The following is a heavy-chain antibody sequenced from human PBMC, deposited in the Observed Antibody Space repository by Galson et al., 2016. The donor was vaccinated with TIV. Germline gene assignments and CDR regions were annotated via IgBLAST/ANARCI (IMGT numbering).Heavy chain of an antibody. Sequence: SLRLSCAASGFRFGDYWGTWVRQAPGKGLEWVASITADGSEKRSLDSVKGRFTFSRDNAKNSLYLQMRSLRAEDTAVYYCARLGPSSVFDNWGQGALVTVSS. CDR3: ARLGPSSVFDN. CDR1: GFRFGDYW. V-gene: IGHV3-7*01. CDR2: ITADGSEK. J-gene: IGHJ4*02.